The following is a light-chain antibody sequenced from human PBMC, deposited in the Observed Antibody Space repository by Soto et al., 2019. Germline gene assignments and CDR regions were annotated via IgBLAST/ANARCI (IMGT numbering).Light chain of an antibody. Sequence: QRALTQPASVSGSPGESITISCTGTSSDVGGYNYVSWYQQHPGKAPKLMIYDVSNRPSGVSNRFSGSKSGNTASLTISGLQAEDEADYYCSSYTSSSPYVFGTGTKVTVL. CDR3: SSYTSSSPYV. V-gene: IGLV2-14*01. CDR2: DVS. J-gene: IGLJ1*01. CDR1: SSDVGGYNY.